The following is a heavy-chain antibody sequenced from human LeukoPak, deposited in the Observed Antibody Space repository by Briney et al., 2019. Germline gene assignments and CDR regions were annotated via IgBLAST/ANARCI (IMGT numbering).Heavy chain of an antibody. J-gene: IGHJ4*02. CDR3: AKDANTVVVPGVFDS. CDR2: INFSGGST. Sequence: GGSLRLSCAASGFTFSTYAMTWVRQAPGKGLEWVATINFSGGSTYYADSVKGRFSILRDNSRSILFLQMNSLRAEDTAIYYCAKDANTVVVPGVFDSWGQGTLVTVSS. V-gene: IGHV3-23*01. D-gene: IGHD2-2*01. CDR1: GFTFSTYA.